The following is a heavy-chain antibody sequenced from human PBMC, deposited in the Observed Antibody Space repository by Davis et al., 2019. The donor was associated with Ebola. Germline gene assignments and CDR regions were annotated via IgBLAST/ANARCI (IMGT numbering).Heavy chain of an antibody. J-gene: IGHJ6*02. Sequence: PGGSLRLSCAASGFSFSSYWMSWVRQAPGKGLEWVASIKQDGSEKYYVDSAKGRFTISRDNAKNSLYLQMNSLRAGDTAVYYCARDLPFIVGGMDVWGQGTTVTVSS. V-gene: IGHV3-7*01. CDR2: IKQDGSEK. D-gene: IGHD2-15*01. CDR1: GFSFSSYW. CDR3: ARDLPFIVGGMDV.